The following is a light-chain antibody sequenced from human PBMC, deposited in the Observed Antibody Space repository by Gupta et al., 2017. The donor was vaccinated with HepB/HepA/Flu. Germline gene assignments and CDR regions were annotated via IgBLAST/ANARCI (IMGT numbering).Light chain of an antibody. Sequence: QSALTQPPSASSPLGHSVTICCTGTSSDVGDYNYVSRYQQHPGKAPKLMIYEVTKRPSGVPDRFSGSKSGNTASLTVSGLQAEDEADYYCSSYAGTNSLVFGGGTKLTVL. CDR3: SSYAGTNSLV. J-gene: IGLJ3*02. V-gene: IGLV2-8*01. CDR2: EVT. CDR1: SSDVGDYNY.